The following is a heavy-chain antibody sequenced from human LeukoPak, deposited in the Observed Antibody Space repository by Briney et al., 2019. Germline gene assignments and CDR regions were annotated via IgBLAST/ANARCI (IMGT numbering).Heavy chain of an antibody. CDR3: VRDLGRGYFGSGSSLF. D-gene: IGHD3-10*01. J-gene: IGHJ4*02. CDR2: INNDGSNT. Sequence: GGSLRLSCGASGFTFSAYWMHWVRQVPGKRPEWVSRINNDGSNTIYTDSVKGRFTISRDNAKNTLSLQMNGLRAEDSAVYYCVRDLGRGYFGSGSSLFWGQGTLVTVSS. CDR1: GFTFSAYW. V-gene: IGHV3-74*01.